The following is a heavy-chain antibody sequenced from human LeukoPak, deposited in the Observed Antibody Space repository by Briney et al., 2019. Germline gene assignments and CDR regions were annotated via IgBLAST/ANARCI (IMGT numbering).Heavy chain of an antibody. D-gene: IGHD3-22*01. J-gene: IGHJ3*02. Sequence: ASVKVSCKASGYSFTSYGITWVRQAPGQGLEWMGSISGYNGNTNYAQKVKGRVTMTTETSTRTAYMELRSLRSDDTAVYYCTRDRTYSYDSSGQDAFGIWGQGTIVTVSS. CDR2: ISGYNGNT. CDR1: GYSFTSYG. V-gene: IGHV1-18*01. CDR3: TRDRTYSYDSSGQDAFGI.